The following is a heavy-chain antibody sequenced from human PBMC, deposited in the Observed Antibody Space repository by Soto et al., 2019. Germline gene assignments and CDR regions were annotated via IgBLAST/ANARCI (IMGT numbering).Heavy chain of an antibody. D-gene: IGHD4-4*01. CDR3: AKDSNIYHH. CDR1: GFTFSSYG. V-gene: IGHV3-23*01. J-gene: IGHJ4*02. Sequence: GGSLRLSCAASGFTFSSYGMSWVRQAPGKGLEWVSVISGSGGSTYYADSVKGRFTISRDNSKNKLYLQRNSLRAEDTAVYYCAKDSNIYHHWGQGLLVTVSS. CDR2: ISGSGGST.